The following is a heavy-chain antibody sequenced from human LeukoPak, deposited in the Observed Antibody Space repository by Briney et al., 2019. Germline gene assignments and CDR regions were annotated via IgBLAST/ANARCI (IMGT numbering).Heavy chain of an antibody. CDR1: GFTFSSYA. D-gene: IGHD4-17*01. J-gene: IGHJ6*02. CDR2: ISWNSGSI. Sequence: GGSLRLSCAASGFTFSSYAMHWVRQAPGKGLEWVSGISWNSGSIGYADSVKGRFTISRDNAKNSLYLQMNSLRAEDTALYYCAKDMAPHYSGDYDYYGMDVWGQGTTVTVSS. V-gene: IGHV3-9*01. CDR3: AKDMAPHYSGDYDYYGMDV.